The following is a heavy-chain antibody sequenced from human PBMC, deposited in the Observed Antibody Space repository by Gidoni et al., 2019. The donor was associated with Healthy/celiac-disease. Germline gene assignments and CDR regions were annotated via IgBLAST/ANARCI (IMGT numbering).Heavy chain of an antibody. J-gene: IGHJ3*02. CDR1: GFTFSSYA. Sequence: EVQLLESGGGLVQPGGSLRLSCAASGFTFSSYAMSWVRQAPGKGLEWVSAISGSGGSTYYADSVKGRFTISRDNSKNTLYLQMNSLRAEDTAVYYCAKDVDPYFDRGGAFDIWGQGTMVTVSS. CDR2: ISGSGGST. V-gene: IGHV3-23*01. D-gene: IGHD3-9*01. CDR3: AKDVDPYFDRGGAFDI.